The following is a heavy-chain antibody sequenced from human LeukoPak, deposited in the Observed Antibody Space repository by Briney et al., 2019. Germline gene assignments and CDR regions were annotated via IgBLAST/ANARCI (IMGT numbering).Heavy chain of an antibody. CDR1: GGSISSSSYY. V-gene: IGHV4-39*01. CDR3: ARHEDSGSGYYKY. Sequence: SETLSLTCTVSGGSISSSSYYWGWIRQPPGKGLEWIGSIYYSGSTYYNPSLKSRVTISVDTSKNQFSLKLSSVTAADTAVYYCARHEDSGSGYYKYWGQGTLVTVSS. J-gene: IGHJ4*02. CDR2: IYYSGST. D-gene: IGHD2-21*01.